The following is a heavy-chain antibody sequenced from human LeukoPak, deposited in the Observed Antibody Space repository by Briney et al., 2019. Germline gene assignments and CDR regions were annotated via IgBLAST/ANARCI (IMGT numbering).Heavy chain of an antibody. CDR3: ARASGTDRNSDFYNMDV. Sequence: QSGGSLRLSCAGSGFTFDRYAMHWVRQAPGRGLEWLSIISYDGSKKYDADSVKGRFSVSRNNSKHTLYLQLHSLRSDDTAVYFCARASGTDRNSDFYNMDVWGKGTTVTVSS. CDR1: GFTFDRYA. V-gene: IGHV3-30-3*01. J-gene: IGHJ6*03. CDR2: ISYDGSKK. D-gene: IGHD1-1*01.